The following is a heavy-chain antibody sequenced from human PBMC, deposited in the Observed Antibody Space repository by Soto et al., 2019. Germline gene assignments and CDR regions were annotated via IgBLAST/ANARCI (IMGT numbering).Heavy chain of an antibody. D-gene: IGHD2-8*02. V-gene: IGHV4-30-4*01. CDR3: AGADRFPGAGARDI. Sequence: QVQRQESGPGLVQTSKTLSLSCTVSGGSINRGDYHWSWILEYPVKGLEWIGAIYYSESTYYIPSLKSRIRLSVDKSENQVSRQVNSVTAADTVGDYGAGADRFPGAGARDIWGQGTKDTVSS. CDR1: GGSINRGDYH. CDR2: IYYSEST. J-gene: IGHJ6*01.